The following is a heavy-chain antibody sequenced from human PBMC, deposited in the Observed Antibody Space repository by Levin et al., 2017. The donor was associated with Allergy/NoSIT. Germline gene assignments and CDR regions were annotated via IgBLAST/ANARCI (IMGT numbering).Heavy chain of an antibody. CDR3: ARDLAGDVDIVATTMTYYYYYYMDV. CDR1: GYTFTGYY. V-gene: IGHV1-2*02. Sequence: KAGGSLRLSCKASGYTFTGYYMHWVRQAPGQGLEWMGWINPNSGGTNYAQKFQGRVTMTRDTSISTAYMELSRLRSDDTAVYYCARDLAGDVDIVATTMTYYYYYYMDVWGKGTTVTVSS. D-gene: IGHD5-12*01. CDR2: INPNSGGT. J-gene: IGHJ6*03.